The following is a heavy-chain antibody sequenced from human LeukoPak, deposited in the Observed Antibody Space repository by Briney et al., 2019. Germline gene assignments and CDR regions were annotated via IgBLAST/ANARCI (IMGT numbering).Heavy chain of an antibody. CDR2: VNADGGNT. CDR1: GFTFNKYR. J-gene: IGHJ4*02. D-gene: IGHD1-26*01. Sequence: PGGSLRLSCAVSGFTFNKYRMNWVRQAPGKGLEWVSTVNADGGNTYYADSVKGRFTISRDNSKSTLILQMNSLRVEDTALYYCTKRVKYGGTWDHFADWGQGTLVTVSS. V-gene: IGHV3-23*01. CDR3: TKRVKYGGTWDHFAD.